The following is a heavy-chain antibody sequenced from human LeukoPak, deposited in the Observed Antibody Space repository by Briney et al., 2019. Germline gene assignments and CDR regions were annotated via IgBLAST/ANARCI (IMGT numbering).Heavy chain of an antibody. D-gene: IGHD3-10*01. J-gene: IGHJ4*02. V-gene: IGHV3-30-3*01. CDR3: ALTPDYYGSGSFDY. Sequence: GRSLRLSCAASGFTFSSYAMHWVRQAPGKGLEWVAVISYDGSNKYYADSVKGRFTISRDNSKNTLYLQMNSLRAEDTAVYYCALTPDYYGSGSFDYWGQGTLVTVSS. CDR2: ISYDGSNK. CDR1: GFTFSSYA.